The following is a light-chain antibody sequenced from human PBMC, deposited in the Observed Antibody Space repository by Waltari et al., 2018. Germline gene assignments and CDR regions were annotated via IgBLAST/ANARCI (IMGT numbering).Light chain of an antibody. V-gene: IGKV1-39*01. CDR2: AAS. CDR1: QSISNY. J-gene: IGKJ4*01. Sequence: DIQMTQSPSSLSASVGDSVTITCRASQSISNYLNWYQQKPGKAPKLLIYAASSLQIGVPSRFSGSGSETDFSLTISSLQPEDFATYSCQQSYSTPLTFGGGTKVEIK. CDR3: QQSYSTPLT.